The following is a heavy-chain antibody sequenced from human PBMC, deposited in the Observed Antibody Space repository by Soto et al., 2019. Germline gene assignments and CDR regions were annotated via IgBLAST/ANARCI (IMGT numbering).Heavy chain of an antibody. J-gene: IGHJ6*02. CDR1: GGTFSSYA. V-gene: IGHV1-69*01. CDR2: IIPIFGTA. D-gene: IGHD6-13*01. Sequence: QVQLVQSGAEVKKPGSSVKVSCKASGGTFSSYAISWVRQAPGQGLEWMGGIIPIFGTANYAQKFQGRVTITADESTSTAYMELSSLRSEDTAVYYCARGTRAAGYSSSHYGMDVWGQGTTVTVPS. CDR3: ARGTRAAGYSSSHYGMDV.